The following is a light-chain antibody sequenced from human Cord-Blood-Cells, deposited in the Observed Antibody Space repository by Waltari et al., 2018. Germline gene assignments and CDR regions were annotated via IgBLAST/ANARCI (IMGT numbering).Light chain of an antibody. CDR2: AAS. V-gene: IGKV1-39*01. J-gene: IGKJ1*01. CDR1: QRISSY. Sequence: DLQMTQSPSSLSASLGARVTITCRAGQRISSYLNWYQQKPGKAPKLLIYAASSLKSGVPSRFSGSGSGTDFTLTISSLQPEDFATYYCQQSYSTPWTFGQGTKVEIK. CDR3: QQSYSTPWT.